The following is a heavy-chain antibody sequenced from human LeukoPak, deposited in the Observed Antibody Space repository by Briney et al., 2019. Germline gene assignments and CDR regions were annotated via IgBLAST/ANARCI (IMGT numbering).Heavy chain of an antibody. CDR1: GGSVSSGSYY. CDR3: ARTISNYYYGMDV. CDR2: IYYSGST. J-gene: IGHJ6*02. V-gene: IGHV4-61*01. Sequence: SETLSLTCTVSGGSVSSGSYYWSWIRQPPGKGLEWIGYIYYSGSTNYNPFLKSRVTISVDTPKNQFSLKLSSVTAADTAVYYCARTISNYYYGMDVWGQGTTVTVSS. D-gene: IGHD5-24*01.